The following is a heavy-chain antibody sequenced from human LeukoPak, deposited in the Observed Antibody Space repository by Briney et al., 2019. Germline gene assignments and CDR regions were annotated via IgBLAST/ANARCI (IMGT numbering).Heavy chain of an antibody. CDR1: GGSIIIRSHY. CDR2: IYTSGGT. V-gene: IGHV4-39*07. D-gene: IGHD4-23*01. Sequence: SETLSLTCTVSGGSIIIRSHYWGWIRQPPGKGLEWIGRIYTSGGTNYNPSLKTRVTISLDTSKNQFSLKLSPVTAADTAVYYCARVGVDYSGNIIKYFFDYWGQGTLVTVSS. CDR3: ARVGVDYSGNIIKYFFDY. J-gene: IGHJ4*02.